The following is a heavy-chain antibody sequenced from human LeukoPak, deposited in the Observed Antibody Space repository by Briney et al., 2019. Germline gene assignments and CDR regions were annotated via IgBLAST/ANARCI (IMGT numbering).Heavy chain of an antibody. CDR1: GYTFTNYV. J-gene: IGHJ4*02. CDR2: ISPYNGNT. V-gene: IGHV1-18*01. CDR3: AREGAGTDY. Sequence: ASVKVSCKASGYTFTNYVISWVRQAPGQGLEWMGWISPYNGNTNYAQKFQDRVTMTTDTSTSTAYMELRSLRSDDTAVYYCAREGAGTDYWGQGTLVTVSS. D-gene: IGHD6-19*01.